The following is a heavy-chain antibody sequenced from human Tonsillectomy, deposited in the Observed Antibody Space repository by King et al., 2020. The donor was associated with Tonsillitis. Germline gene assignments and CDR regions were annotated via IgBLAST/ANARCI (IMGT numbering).Heavy chain of an antibody. V-gene: IGHV1-69*09. CDR3: AREGTEGRATTYYYYGVDV. CDR1: GDTFSTYG. Sequence: VQLVQSGAEVKKPGSSVKVSCKASGDTFSTYGISWVRQAPGQGLEWMGRIIPILGIANYAQKLQGRVTITADKSTSTAYMELSRLRSEDTDVYYCAREGTEGRATTYYYYGVDVWGQGPTVTVSS. CDR2: IIPILGIA. J-gene: IGHJ6*02. D-gene: IGHD1/OR15-1a*01.